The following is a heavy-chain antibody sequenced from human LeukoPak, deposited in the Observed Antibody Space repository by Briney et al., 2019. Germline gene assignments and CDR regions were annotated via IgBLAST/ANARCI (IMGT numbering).Heavy chain of an antibody. D-gene: IGHD6-19*01. J-gene: IGHJ4*02. CDR3: AKDGFSSG. CDR1: GFTFSSYG. Sequence: GGSLRLSCAASGFTFSSYGMHWVRQAPGKGLEWVAVISYDGSNKYYADSVKGQFTISRDNSKNTLYLQMNSLRAEDTAVYYCAKDGFSSGWGQGTLVTVSS. CDR2: ISYDGSNK. V-gene: IGHV3-30*18.